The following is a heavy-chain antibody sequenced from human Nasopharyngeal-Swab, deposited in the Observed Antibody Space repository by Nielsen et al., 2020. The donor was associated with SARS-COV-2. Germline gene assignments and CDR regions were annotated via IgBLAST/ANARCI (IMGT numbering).Heavy chain of an antibody. CDR2: IKSKTDGGTT. V-gene: IGHV3-15*01. CDR3: TTDFMGLLSEGFDY. J-gene: IGHJ4*02. CDR1: GFTFSNAW. Sequence: GESLKISCAASGFTFSNAWMSWVRQAPGKGLEWVGRIKSKTDGGTTDYAAPVKGRFTISRDDSKNTLYLQINSLKTEDTAVYYCTTDFMGLLSEGFDYWGQGTLVTVSS. D-gene: IGHD4/OR15-4a*01.